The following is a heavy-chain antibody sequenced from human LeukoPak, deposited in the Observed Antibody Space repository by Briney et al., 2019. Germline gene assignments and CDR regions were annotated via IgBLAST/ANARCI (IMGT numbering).Heavy chain of an antibody. CDR1: GGSISSYY. D-gene: IGHD1-26*01. CDR2: IYYNGST. Sequence: PSETLSLTCTVSGGSISSYYWSWIRQPPGKGLEWIGYIYYNGSTTYNPSLKSRVIISVDTSKNQFSLKLSSVTAADTAVYYCARPSRQVGPYYGMDVWGQGTTVTVSS. J-gene: IGHJ6*02. V-gene: IGHV4-59*08. CDR3: ARPSRQVGPYYGMDV.